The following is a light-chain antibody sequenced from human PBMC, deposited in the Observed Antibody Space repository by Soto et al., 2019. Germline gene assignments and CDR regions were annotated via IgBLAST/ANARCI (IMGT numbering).Light chain of an antibody. Sequence: QSVLTQPPSASGSPGQSVTIPCTGTSSDVGGYDFVSWYQQHPGKAPKLMIHEVSKRPSGVPDRFSGSKSGNTASLTVSGLQAEDEADYYCSSYAGSNNYVFGTGTKLTVL. CDR1: SSDVGGYDF. V-gene: IGLV2-8*01. CDR3: SSYAGSNNYV. CDR2: EVS. J-gene: IGLJ1*01.